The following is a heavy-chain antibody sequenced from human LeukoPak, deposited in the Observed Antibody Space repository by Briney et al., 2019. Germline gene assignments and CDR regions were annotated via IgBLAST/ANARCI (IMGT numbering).Heavy chain of an antibody. J-gene: IGHJ1*01. Sequence: GGSLRLSCAASGFTFSSYGIHWVRQAPGKGLEWVAVISYDGSNRFYVDSVKGRFTISRDNSRSTLYLQMNSLRAEDTAVYYCVRDASYCSGGSCYTAECFQDWGQGTLVTVSS. CDR3: VRDASYCSGGSCYTAECFQD. D-gene: IGHD2-15*01. CDR1: GFTFSSYG. V-gene: IGHV3-30*03. CDR2: ISYDGSNR.